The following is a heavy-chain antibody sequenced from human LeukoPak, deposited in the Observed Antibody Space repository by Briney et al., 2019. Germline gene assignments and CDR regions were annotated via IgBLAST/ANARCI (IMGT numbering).Heavy chain of an antibody. J-gene: IGHJ4*02. CDR3: ARDLSPRI. V-gene: IGHV4-59*11. CDR2: IYYSGST. CDR1: GGSISSHY. Sequence: SETLSLTCTVSGGSISSHYWSWIRQPPGKGLEWIGYIYYSGSTNFNPSLKSRVTISVDTSKNQFSLKLSSVTAADTAVYYCARDLSPRIWGQGTLVTVSS.